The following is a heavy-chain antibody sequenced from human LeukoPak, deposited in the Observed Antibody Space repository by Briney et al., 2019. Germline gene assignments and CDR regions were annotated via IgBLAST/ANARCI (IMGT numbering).Heavy chain of an antibody. D-gene: IGHD1-26*01. CDR3: ASRTNEVGATLYFDY. Sequence: SETLSLTCTVSGGSISSSSYYWGWIRQPPGKGLEWIGSIYYSGSTYYNPSLKSRVTVSVDTSKNQFSLKLSSVTAADTAVYYCASRTNEVGATLYFDYWGQGTLVTVSS. CDR2: IYYSGST. J-gene: IGHJ4*02. CDR1: GGSISSSSYY. V-gene: IGHV4-39*01.